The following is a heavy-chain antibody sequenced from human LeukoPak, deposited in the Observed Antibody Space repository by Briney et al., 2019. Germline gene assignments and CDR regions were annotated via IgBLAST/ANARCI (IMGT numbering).Heavy chain of an antibody. V-gene: IGHV4-30-4*01. CDR3: ARSSIAAAGGFDY. CDR1: GGSISSGDYY. Sequence: PSETLSLTCTVSGGSISSGDYYWRWIRQPPGKGLEWIGYIYYGGSTYYNPSLKSRVTISVDTSKNQFSLKLSSVTAADTAVYYCARSSIAAAGGFDYWGQGTLVTVSS. D-gene: IGHD6-13*01. J-gene: IGHJ4*02. CDR2: IYYGGST.